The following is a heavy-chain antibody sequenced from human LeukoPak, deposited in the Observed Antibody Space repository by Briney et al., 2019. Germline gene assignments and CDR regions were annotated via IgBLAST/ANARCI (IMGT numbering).Heavy chain of an antibody. CDR2: IYYSGST. CDR1: GGSISSYY. CDR3: AREWWLLTTVREADAFDI. Sequence: PSETLSLTCTVSGGSISSYYWSWIRQPPGKGLEWIGYIYYSGSTNYNPSLKSRVTISVDTSKNQFSLKLRSVTAADTAVYYCAREWWLLTTVREADAFDIWGQGTMVTVSS. D-gene: IGHD4-17*01. J-gene: IGHJ3*02. V-gene: IGHV4-59*01.